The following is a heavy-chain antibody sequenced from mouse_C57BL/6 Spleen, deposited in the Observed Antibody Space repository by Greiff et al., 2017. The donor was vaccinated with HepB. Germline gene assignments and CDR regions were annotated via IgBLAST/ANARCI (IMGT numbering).Heavy chain of an antibody. J-gene: IGHJ1*03. CDR3: ARPTYYGSSYWYFDV. V-gene: IGHV1-82*01. CDR2: IYPGDGDT. D-gene: IGHD1-1*01. Sequence: QVQLKESGPELVKPGASVKISCKASGYAFSSSWMNWVKQRPGKGLEWIGRIYPGDGDTNYNGKFKGKATLTADKSSSTAYMQLSSLTSEDSAVYFCARPTYYGSSYWYFDVWGTGTTVTVSS. CDR1: GYAFSSSW.